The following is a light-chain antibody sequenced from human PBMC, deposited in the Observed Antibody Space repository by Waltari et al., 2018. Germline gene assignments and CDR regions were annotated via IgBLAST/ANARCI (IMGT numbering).Light chain of an antibody. CDR1: ENIGSY. CDR3: QHTFETPYS. CDR2: ATS. J-gene: IGKJ2*01. V-gene: IGKV1-39*01. Sequence: DIQMTQSPSSLSASIGDRVNITCRASENIGSYLNWYQQRTGEAPKLLIYATSTLQTEVPSRFSGSGSRTDFTLTISSLQPEDFATYYCQHTFETPYSFGQGTKLESK.